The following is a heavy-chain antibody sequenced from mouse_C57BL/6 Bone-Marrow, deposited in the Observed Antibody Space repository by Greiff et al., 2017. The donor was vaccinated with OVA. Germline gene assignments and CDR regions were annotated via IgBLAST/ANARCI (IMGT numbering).Heavy chain of an antibody. J-gene: IGHJ4*01. CDR2: IRNKANNHAT. V-gene: IGHV6-6*01. CDR3: TRGFVYAMDY. CDR1: GFTFSDAW. Sequence: EVKVEESGGGLVQPGGSMKLSCAASGFTFSDAWMDWVRQSPAKGLEWVAEIRNKANNHATYYAESVKGRLTISRDDSKSSVYLQMNRLIAEDTGMYYCTRGFVYAMDYWGQGTSVTASS.